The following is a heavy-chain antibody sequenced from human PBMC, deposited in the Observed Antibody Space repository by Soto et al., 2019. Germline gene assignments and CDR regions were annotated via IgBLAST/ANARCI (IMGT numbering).Heavy chain of an antibody. CDR2: IRDSDSGGST. J-gene: IGHJ4*02. D-gene: IGHD2-21*01. V-gene: IGHV3-23*01. Sequence: EVQLLESGGGLVQPGGSLRLSCAASGFTFSNSAMTWVRQAPAKGLEWVSTIRDSDSGGSTFYAESVKGRFTISRDDSKNTLYLQMSSLRAEDTAMYYCAKVRVGIDVDFDYWGQGALVTVSS. CDR1: GFTFSNSA. CDR3: AKVRVGIDVDFDY.